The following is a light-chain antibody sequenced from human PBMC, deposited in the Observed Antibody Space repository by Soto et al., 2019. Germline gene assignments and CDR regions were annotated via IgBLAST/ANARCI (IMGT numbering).Light chain of an antibody. V-gene: IGLV1-40*01. CDR2: RNT. Sequence: QSVLTQPPSVSGAPGQRVTISCTGSSSNLGAGYDVHWYQQLPGTAPKLLIYRNTNRTSGVPDRFSGYKSGTSASLAITRPQAEDEADYYCQSYDSSLAANYVFGTGTKLTVL. CDR3: QSYDSSLAANYV. CDR1: SSNLGAGYD. J-gene: IGLJ1*01.